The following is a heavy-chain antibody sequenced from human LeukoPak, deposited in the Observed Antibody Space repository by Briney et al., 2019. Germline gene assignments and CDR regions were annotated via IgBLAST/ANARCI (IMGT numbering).Heavy chain of an antibody. CDR2: INPNSGGT. V-gene: IGHV1-2*06. Sequence: GASVKVSCKASGYTFTGYYIHWVRQAPGQGIEWVGRINPNSGGTNYAQKFQGRVTMTRDTSISTAYMELSRLTSDDTAVYYCARSLIPYSGSYYPLALYFDYWGQGTLVTVSS. J-gene: IGHJ4*02. CDR3: ARSLIPYSGSYYPLALYFDY. D-gene: IGHD1-26*01. CDR1: GYTFTGYY.